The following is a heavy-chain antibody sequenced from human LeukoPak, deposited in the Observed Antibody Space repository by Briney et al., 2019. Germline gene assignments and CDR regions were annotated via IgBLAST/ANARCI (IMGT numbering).Heavy chain of an antibody. J-gene: IGHJ3*02. V-gene: IGHV3-23*01. Sequence: GGSLRLSCAASGFTFSSYAMSWVRQAPGKGLEWVSAISGSGGSTYYADSVKGRFTISRDNSKNTVYLQMNSLRAEDTAVYYCAREGVYDSSGYHDALDIWGQGTMVTVSS. CDR1: GFTFSSYA. CDR3: AREGVYDSSGYHDALDI. D-gene: IGHD3-22*01. CDR2: ISGSGGST.